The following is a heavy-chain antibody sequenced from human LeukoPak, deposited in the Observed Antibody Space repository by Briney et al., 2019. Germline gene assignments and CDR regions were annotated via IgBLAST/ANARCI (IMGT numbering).Heavy chain of an antibody. J-gene: IGHJ6*03. CDR1: GFSFSSYG. CDR2: IRYDGSNK. Sequence: GGSLRLSCAASGFSFSSYGMHWVRQAPGKGLEWVAFIRYDGSNKYYADSVKGRFTISRDNSKNTLYLQMNSLRADDTAVYYCAKDSQDYGDSIYYYYYMDVWGKGTTVTVSS. CDR3: AKDSQDYGDSIYYYYYMDV. D-gene: IGHD4-17*01. V-gene: IGHV3-30*02.